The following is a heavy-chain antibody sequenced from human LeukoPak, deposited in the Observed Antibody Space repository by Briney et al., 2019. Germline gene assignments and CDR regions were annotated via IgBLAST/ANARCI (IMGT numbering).Heavy chain of an antibody. V-gene: IGHV3-30*02. Sequence: GGSLRLSCAASGFTFSSYGMHWVRQAPGKGLEWVAFIRYDGSNKYYADSVKGRFTISRDNSKNTLYLQMNSLRAEDTAVYYCATLCSGGSCFDRYFYYYMDVWGKGTTVTVSS. CDR2: IRYDGSNK. D-gene: IGHD2-15*01. CDR3: ATLCSGGSCFDRYFYYYMDV. CDR1: GFTFSSYG. J-gene: IGHJ6*03.